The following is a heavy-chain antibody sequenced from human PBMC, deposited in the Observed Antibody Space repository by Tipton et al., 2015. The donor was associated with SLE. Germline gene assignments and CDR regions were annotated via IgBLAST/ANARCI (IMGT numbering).Heavy chain of an antibody. Sequence: SLRLSCAASGFTFSSYGMHWVRQAPGKGLEWVGVIWDDGSNKYYADSVKGRFTISRDNSKNTLYLQMNSLRAEDTAVYYCAKDGGTTVTNWYFDLWGRGTLVTVSS. J-gene: IGHJ2*01. D-gene: IGHD4-17*01. CDR2: IWDDGSNK. V-gene: IGHV3-30*18. CDR3: AKDGGTTVTNWYFDL. CDR1: GFTFSSYG.